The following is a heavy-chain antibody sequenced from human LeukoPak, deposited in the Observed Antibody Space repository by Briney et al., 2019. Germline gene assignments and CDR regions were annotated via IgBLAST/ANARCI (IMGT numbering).Heavy chain of an antibody. V-gene: IGHV3-23*01. CDR2: ISGSGGST. CDR3: AKDRVRVGTRVFDY. Sequence: GGPLRLSCAAYGFTFSSYAMSWVRQAPGKGMEWVSAISGSGGSTYYADSVKGRFTISRDNSKNTLYLQMNSLRAEDTAVYYCAKDRVRVGTRVFDYWGRGTLVTVSS. CDR1: GFTFSSYA. J-gene: IGHJ4*02. D-gene: IGHD1-26*01.